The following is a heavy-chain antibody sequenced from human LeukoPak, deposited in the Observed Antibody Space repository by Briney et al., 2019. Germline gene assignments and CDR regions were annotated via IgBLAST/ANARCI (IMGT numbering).Heavy chain of an antibody. CDR3: VRLTLDTVYSNYYFMDV. V-gene: IGHV3-30-3*01. Sequence: GGSLRLSCAASGFTFSSYAMHWVRQAPGKGLEWVAVISYDGSNKYYADSVKGRFTISRDNSKNTLYLQMNSLKTEDTAMYYCVRLTLDTVYSNYYFMDVWGKGTTVTVSS. CDR2: ISYDGSNK. CDR1: GFTFSSYA. J-gene: IGHJ6*03. D-gene: IGHD2-2*02.